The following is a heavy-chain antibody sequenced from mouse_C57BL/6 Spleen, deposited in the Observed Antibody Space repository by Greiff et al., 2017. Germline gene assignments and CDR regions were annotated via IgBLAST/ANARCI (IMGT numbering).Heavy chain of an antibody. D-gene: IGHD2-3*01. V-gene: IGHV6-3*01. Sequence: EVKLEESGGGLVQPGGSMKLSCVASGFTFSNYWMNWVRQSPEKGLEWVAQIRLKSDNYATHDAESVKGRFTISRDDSKSRVYLQMNNLRAEDTGIYYCTRYDGYYYAMDYWGQGTSVTVSS. J-gene: IGHJ4*01. CDR2: IRLKSDNYAT. CDR1: GFTFSNYW. CDR3: TRYDGYYYAMDY.